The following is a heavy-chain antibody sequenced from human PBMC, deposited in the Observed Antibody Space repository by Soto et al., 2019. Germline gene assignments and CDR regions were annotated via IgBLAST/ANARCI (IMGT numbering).Heavy chain of an antibody. CDR2: ISSSSSTI. CDR3: GRELVENTGSWVGN. V-gene: IGHV3-48*01. CDR1: GFTFSSYS. J-gene: IGHJ4*02. D-gene: IGHD1-26*01. Sequence: GGSLRLSCAASGFTFSSYSMNWVRQAPGKGLEWVSYISSSSSTIYYADSVKGRFTISRDNAKNSLYLQMTNLRAEDTAFYYCGRELVENTGSWVGNWGQGTLVTVSS.